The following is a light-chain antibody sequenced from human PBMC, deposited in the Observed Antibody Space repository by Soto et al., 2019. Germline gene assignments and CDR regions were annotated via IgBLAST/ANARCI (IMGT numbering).Light chain of an antibody. Sequence: EIVLTQSPGTLSLSPGERATLSCRASQSISSSYLAWYQQKPGQAPRLLIYGASKRATGIPDRFSGSGSGTDFTLTISRLEAEDFAVYYCQQYFNSRGTFAQGTKVDIK. V-gene: IGKV3-20*01. CDR2: GAS. J-gene: IGKJ1*01. CDR1: QSISSSY. CDR3: QQYFNSRGT.